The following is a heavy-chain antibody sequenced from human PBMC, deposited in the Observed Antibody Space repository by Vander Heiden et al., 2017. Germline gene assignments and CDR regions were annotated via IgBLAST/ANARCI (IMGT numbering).Heavy chain of an antibody. CDR1: GFTLRRYA. V-gene: IGHV3-30-3*01. J-gene: IGHJ4*02. CDR2: ISYDGSNK. CDR3: ARDSIRYSSGWSADFDY. D-gene: IGHD6-19*01. Sequence: QVQLVESGGGVVQPGRSLRLSCPASGFTLRRYAMHWVRQAPGKGLEWVAVISYDGSNKYYADSVKGRFTISRDNSKNTLYLQMNSLRAEDTAVYYCARDSIRYSSGWSADFDYWGQGTLVTVSS.